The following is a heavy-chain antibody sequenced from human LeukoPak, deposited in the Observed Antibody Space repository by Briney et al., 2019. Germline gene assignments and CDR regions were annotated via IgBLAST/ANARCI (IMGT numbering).Heavy chain of an antibody. D-gene: IGHD5-12*01. Sequence: GGSLRLSCAASGVIFSGYSMNWVRHAPAKEREGISYISNSSATVYYAASVKGRFSISRDNPKKPIYLQLNSLRGEDTAVYHCVRGSGGYEPLDFDSWGQGSLVTVSS. CDR1: GVIFSGYS. V-gene: IGHV3-48*04. CDR2: ISNSSATV. CDR3: VRGSGGYEPLDFDS. J-gene: IGHJ4*02.